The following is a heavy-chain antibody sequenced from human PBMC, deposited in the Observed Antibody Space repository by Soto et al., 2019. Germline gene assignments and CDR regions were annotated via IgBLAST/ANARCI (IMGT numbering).Heavy chain of an antibody. CDR3: ARELRAAAVGMDV. CDR2: INPNSGGT. D-gene: IGHD6-13*01. J-gene: IGHJ6*04. V-gene: IGHV1-2*04. CDR1: GYTFTGYY. Sequence: QGQLVQSGAEVKKPGASVKVSCKASGYTFTGYYMHWVRQAPGQGLEWMGWINPNSGGTNYAQKFQGWVNMTSDTSIITAYMEVSRLRTDDTTEYYCARELRAAAVGMDVWGKGTTVTVSS.